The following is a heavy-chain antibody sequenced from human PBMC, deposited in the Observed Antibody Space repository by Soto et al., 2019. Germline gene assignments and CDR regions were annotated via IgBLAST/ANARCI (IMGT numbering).Heavy chain of an antibody. V-gene: IGHV4-34*01. CDR2: INHSGST. CDR1: GGSFSGYY. Sequence: SETLSLTCAVYGGSFSGYYWSWIRQPPGKGLEWIGEINHSGSTNYNPSLKSRVTISVDTSKNQFSLKLSSVTAADTAVYYCAGRSPVLAFDIWGQGTMVTVSS. CDR3: AGRSPVLAFDI. J-gene: IGHJ3*02.